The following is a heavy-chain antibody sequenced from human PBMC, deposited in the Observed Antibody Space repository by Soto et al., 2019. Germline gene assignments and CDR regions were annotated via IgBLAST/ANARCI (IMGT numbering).Heavy chain of an antibody. CDR3: TRDSRPPEYYYDSSGYYPDDAFDI. CDR1: GFTFGDYA. CDR2: IRSKAYGGTT. Sequence: SLRLSCTASGFTFGDYAMSWVRQAPGKGLEWVGFIRSKAYGGTTEYAASVKGRFTISRDDSKSIAYLQMNSLKTEDTAVYYCTRDSRPPEYYYDSSGYYPDDAFDIWGQGTMVTVSS. J-gene: IGHJ3*02. D-gene: IGHD3-22*01. V-gene: IGHV3-49*04.